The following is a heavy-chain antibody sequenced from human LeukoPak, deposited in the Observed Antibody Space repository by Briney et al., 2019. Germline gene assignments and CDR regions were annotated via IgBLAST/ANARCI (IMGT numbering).Heavy chain of an antibody. V-gene: IGHV1-2*06. CDR2: INPNSGGT. D-gene: IGHD5-18*01. CDR3: ARKGYSYGYCYYYYMDV. CDR1: GYTFTGYY. J-gene: IGHJ6*03. Sequence: ASVKVSCKASGYTFTGYYMHWVRQAPGQGLEWMGRINPNSGGTNYAQKFQGRVTMTRDTSISTAYMELSRLRSDDTAVYYCARKGYSYGYCYYYYMDVWGKGTTVTVSS.